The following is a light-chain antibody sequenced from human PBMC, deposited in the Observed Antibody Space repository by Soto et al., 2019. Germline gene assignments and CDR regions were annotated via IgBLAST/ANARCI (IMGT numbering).Light chain of an antibody. CDR2: EVS. CDR1: SSDVGGYNY. Sequence: QSALTQPASVSGSPGQSITISCTGTSSDVGGYNYVSWYQQHPGKAPKLMIYEVSNRPSGVSNRFSGSKSGNTAYLTISGLQAEDEADYYCSSYTSSSTRVFGGGTKLPVL. CDR3: SSYTSSSTRV. V-gene: IGLV2-14*01. J-gene: IGLJ3*02.